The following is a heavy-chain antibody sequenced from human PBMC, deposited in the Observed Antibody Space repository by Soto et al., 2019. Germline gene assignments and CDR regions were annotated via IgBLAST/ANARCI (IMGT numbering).Heavy chain of an antibody. V-gene: IGHV3-23*01. J-gene: IGHJ4*02. CDR2: ISGSGGST. Sequence: GGSLRLSCAASGFTFSSYAMSWVRQAPGKGLEWVSAISGSGGSTYYADSVKGRFTISRDNSKNTLYLQMNSLRAEDTAVYYCAKVGYSGYDLEVPTSEQWLGAFDYWGQGTLVTVSS. CDR3: AKVGYSGYDLEVPTSEQWLGAFDY. CDR1: GFTFSSYA. D-gene: IGHD5-12*01.